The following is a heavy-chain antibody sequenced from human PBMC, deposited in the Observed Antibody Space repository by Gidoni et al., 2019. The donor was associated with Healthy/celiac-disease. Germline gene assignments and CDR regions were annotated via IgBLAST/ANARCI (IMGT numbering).Heavy chain of an antibody. D-gene: IGHD3-22*01. CDR1: GGTFSSYA. CDR2: IIPIFGTA. V-gene: IGHV1-69*01. CDR3: ARSLYYYDSSGYYTNWFDP. Sequence: QVQLVQSGAEVKKPGSSVKVSCKASGGTFSSYAISWVRQAPGQGLEWMGGIIPIFGTANYAQKFQGRVTITADESTSTAYMELSSLRSEDTAVYYCARSLYYYDSSGYYTNWFDPWGQGTLVTVSS. J-gene: IGHJ5*02.